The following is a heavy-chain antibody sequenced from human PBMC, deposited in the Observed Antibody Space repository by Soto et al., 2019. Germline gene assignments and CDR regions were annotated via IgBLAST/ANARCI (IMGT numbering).Heavy chain of an antibody. Sequence: QVQLVQSGAEVKKPGASVKVSCKASGYTFTSYGISWVRQAPGQGLEWMGWISAYNGNTNYAQKLQGRVTMTTDTSTSTAYMELRGLRSDDTAVYYCARQKKTGGTPDDAFDIWGQGTMVTVSS. CDR1: GYTFTSYG. J-gene: IGHJ3*02. CDR2: ISAYNGNT. CDR3: ARQKKTGGTPDDAFDI. D-gene: IGHD7-27*01. V-gene: IGHV1-18*04.